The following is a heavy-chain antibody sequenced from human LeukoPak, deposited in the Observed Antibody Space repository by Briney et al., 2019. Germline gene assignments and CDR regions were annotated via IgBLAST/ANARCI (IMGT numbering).Heavy chain of an antibody. J-gene: IGHJ6*03. D-gene: IGHD2-2*01. CDR3: ARRGYCSSTSCYGGYYYYYMDV. V-gene: IGHV6-1*01. CDR2: TYYRSKWYN. Sequence: SQTLSLTCAISGDSVSSNSSAWNWIRQSPSRGLEWLGRTYYRSKWYNDYAVSVKSRITINPDTSKNQFSLQLNSVTPEDTAVYYCARRGYCSSTSCYGGYYYYYMDVWGKGTTVTVSS. CDR1: GDSVSSNSSA.